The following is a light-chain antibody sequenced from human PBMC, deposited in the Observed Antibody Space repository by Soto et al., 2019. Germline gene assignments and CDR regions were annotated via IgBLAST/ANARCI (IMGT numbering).Light chain of an antibody. Sequence: EIVMTQSPATLSVSPGERATLSCRASRTVGSDFAWYQQKPGQPPRLLIYGASVRATGIPARFSGSGSGTEFTLTISSLQSEDLAVYYCQQYNDWPRTFGQGTKVDIK. CDR2: GAS. J-gene: IGKJ1*01. CDR1: RTVGSD. V-gene: IGKV3-15*01. CDR3: QQYNDWPRT.